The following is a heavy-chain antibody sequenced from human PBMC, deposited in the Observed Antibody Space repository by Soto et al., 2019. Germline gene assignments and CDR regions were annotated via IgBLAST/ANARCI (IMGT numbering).Heavy chain of an antibody. CDR1: GYTFTSYD. CDR2: MNPNSGNT. CDR3: ARGQGMVRGVIKLKYYYYMDV. V-gene: IGHV1-8*01. Sequence: ASVKVSCKASGYTFTSYDINWVRQATGQGLEWMGWMNPNSGNTGYAQKFQGRVTMTRNTSISTAYMELSSLRSEDTAVYYCARGQGMVRGVIKLKYYYYMDVWGKGTTVTVSS. J-gene: IGHJ6*03. D-gene: IGHD3-10*01.